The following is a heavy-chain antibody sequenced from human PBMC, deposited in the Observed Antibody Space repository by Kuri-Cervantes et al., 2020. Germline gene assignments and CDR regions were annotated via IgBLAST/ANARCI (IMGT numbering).Heavy chain of an antibody. CDR1: GLTFSNYG. D-gene: IGHD3-22*01. CDR3: ARAPDYYDSSDSFFAKYFQH. CDR2: VHHGGVGK. V-gene: IGHV3-30*02. J-gene: IGHJ1*01. Sequence: GESLKISCVVSGLTFSNYGMHWVRQAPGKGLEWVAFVHHGGVGKYYADSVKGRFTIFRSDAKNSVYLQMHSLRVEDTAFYYCARAPDYYDSSDSFFAKYFQHWGRGTLVTVSS.